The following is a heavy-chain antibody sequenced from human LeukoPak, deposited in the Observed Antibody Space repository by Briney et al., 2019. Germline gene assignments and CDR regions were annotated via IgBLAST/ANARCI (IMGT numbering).Heavy chain of an antibody. CDR2: FVRGST. D-gene: IGHD6-13*01. CDR1: GFTLSSYP. CDR3: TRAAPYGTSWYGKNDY. Sequence: GGSLRLSCAASGFTLSSYPMNWVRQAPGKGLEWVSTFVRGSTYYADTVQSRFTISRDSSKNTLYLQMNSLRADDTALYFCTRAAPYGTSWYGKNDYWGQGTLVAVSS. J-gene: IGHJ4*02. V-gene: IGHV3-23*01.